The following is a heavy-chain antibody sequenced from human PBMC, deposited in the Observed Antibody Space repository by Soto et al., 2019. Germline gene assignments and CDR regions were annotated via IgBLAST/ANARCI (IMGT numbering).Heavy chain of an antibody. Sequence: QVQLQESGPGLVKPSETLSLTCTVSGGSISSYYWSWIRQPPGKGLEWIGYIYYSGSTNYNPSLKSRVTISVDTSKNQFSLKLSSVTAADTAVYYCARTFIPAAEAGMDVWGQGTTVTVSS. V-gene: IGHV4-59*01. CDR1: GGSISSYY. CDR2: IYYSGST. CDR3: ARTFIPAAEAGMDV. D-gene: IGHD6-13*01. J-gene: IGHJ6*02.